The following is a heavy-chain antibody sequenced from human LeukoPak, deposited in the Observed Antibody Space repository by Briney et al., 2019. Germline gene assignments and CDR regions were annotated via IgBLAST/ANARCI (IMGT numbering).Heavy chain of an antibody. D-gene: IGHD6-13*01. CDR2: IRYDGSNK. Sequence: GGSLRLSCAASGFTLSSYGMHWVRQAPGKGLEWVAFIRYDGSNKYYADSVKGRFTISRDNSKNTLYLQMNSLRAEDTAVYYCAKDIRDSSSWYEGYWGQGTLVTVSS. J-gene: IGHJ4*02. CDR1: GFTLSSYG. CDR3: AKDIRDSSSWYEGY. V-gene: IGHV3-30*02.